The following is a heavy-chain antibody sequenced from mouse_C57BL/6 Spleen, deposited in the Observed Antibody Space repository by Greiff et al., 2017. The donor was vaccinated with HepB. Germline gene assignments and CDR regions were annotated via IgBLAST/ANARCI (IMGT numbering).Heavy chain of an antibody. V-gene: IGHV1-69*01. CDR1: GYTFTSYW. J-gene: IGHJ4*01. CDR3: ARRDYYGSRGFDYYAMDY. CDR2: IDPSDSYT. Sequence: QVQLKQPGAELVMPGASVKLSCKASGYTFTSYWMHWVKQRPGQGLEWIGEIDPSDSYTNYNQKFKGKSTLTVDKSSSTAYMQLSSLTSEDSAVYYCARRDYYGSRGFDYYAMDYWGQGTTLTVSS. D-gene: IGHD1-1*01.